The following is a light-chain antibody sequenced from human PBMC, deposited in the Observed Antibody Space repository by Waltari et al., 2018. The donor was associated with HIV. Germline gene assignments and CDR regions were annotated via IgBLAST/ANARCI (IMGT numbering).Light chain of an antibody. Sequence: SYELTQPPSVSVSPGPTAILTCSGAKLADKYASWYQQRPGQSPVLVIYEDVKRPAGIPERFSGSNSGNTATLTISGTQAMDESDYYCQAWDSHNVIFGGGTKLTVL. CDR1: KLADKY. CDR2: EDV. J-gene: IGLJ2*01. V-gene: IGLV3-1*01. CDR3: QAWDSHNVI.